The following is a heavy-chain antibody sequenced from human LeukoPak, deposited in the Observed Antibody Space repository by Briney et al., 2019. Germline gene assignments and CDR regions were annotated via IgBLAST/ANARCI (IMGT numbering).Heavy chain of an antibody. D-gene: IGHD4-17*01. CDR2: ISGSGGST. CDR1: GYTFSSYA. CDR3: AKARHGDYVRFSYFDY. Sequence: GGSLRLSCAASGYTFSSYAMSWVRQAPGKGLEWVSAISGSGGSTYYADSVKGRFTISRDNSKNTLYLQMNSQRAEDTAVYYCAKARHGDYVRFSYFDYWGQGTLVTVSS. J-gene: IGHJ4*02. V-gene: IGHV3-23*01.